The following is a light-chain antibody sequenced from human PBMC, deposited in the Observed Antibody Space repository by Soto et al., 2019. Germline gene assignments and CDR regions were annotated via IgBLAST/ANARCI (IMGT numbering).Light chain of an antibody. CDR2: DAS. Sequence: EIVLTQSPATLSLSPGDRATVSCRASQSVDWYVAWYQHKPGKAPRLLIYDASTRATGIPDGFSGSGSGTDFTLTISSLEPEDFAVYYCQQRSNWPPITFGPGTKVDMK. J-gene: IGKJ3*01. CDR3: QQRSNWPPIT. V-gene: IGKV3-11*01. CDR1: QSVDWY.